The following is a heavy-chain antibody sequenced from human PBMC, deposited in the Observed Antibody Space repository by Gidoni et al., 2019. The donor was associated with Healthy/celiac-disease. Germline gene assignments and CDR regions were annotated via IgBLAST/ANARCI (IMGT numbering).Heavy chain of an antibody. CDR1: GFTFSSYS. J-gene: IGHJ6*02. Sequence: EVQLVESGGGLVQPGGSLRLSCAASGFTFSSYSMNWVRQAPGKGLEWVSYISSSSSTIYYADSVKGRFTISRDNAKNSLYLQMNSLRAEDTAVYYCARVTEGYCSSTSCYVDYYGMDVWGQGTTVTVSS. CDR3: ARVTEGYCSSTSCYVDYYGMDV. V-gene: IGHV3-48*04. D-gene: IGHD2-2*01. CDR2: ISSSSSTI.